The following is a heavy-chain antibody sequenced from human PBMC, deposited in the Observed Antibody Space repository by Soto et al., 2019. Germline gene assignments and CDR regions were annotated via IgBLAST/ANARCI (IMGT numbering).Heavy chain of an antibody. Sequence: QLQLQESGPGLVKPSETLSLTCTVSGGSISSSSYYWGCIRQPPGKGLEWLGSISYSGSAYYNPFLNSRVTISVVTSKYQFYLKLSPVPAADTAAYYCARQKRISSFGVVTDGVYFDYWGQGPLVTVSS. CDR3: ARQKRISSFGVVTDGVYFDY. D-gene: IGHD3-3*01. J-gene: IGHJ4*02. CDR2: ISYSGSA. CDR1: GGSISSSSYY. V-gene: IGHV4-39*01.